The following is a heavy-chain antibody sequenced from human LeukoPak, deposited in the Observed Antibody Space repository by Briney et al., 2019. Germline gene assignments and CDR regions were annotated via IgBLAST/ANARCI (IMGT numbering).Heavy chain of an antibody. CDR2: IYSGGST. CDR3: AKVYDVGYSGYDYYYFDY. Sequence: GGSLRLSCAASGFTVSSNYMSWVRQAPGKGLEWVSVIYSGGSTYYADSVKGRFTISRDNSKNTLYLQMNSLRAEDTAVYYCAKVYDVGYSGYDYYYFDYWGQGTLVTVSS. D-gene: IGHD5-12*01. V-gene: IGHV3-53*01. J-gene: IGHJ4*02. CDR1: GFTVSSNY.